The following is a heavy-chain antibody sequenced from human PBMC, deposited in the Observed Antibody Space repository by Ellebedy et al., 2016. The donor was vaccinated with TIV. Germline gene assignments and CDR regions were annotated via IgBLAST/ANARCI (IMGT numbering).Heavy chain of an antibody. D-gene: IGHD1-26*01. V-gene: IGHV3-74*01. CDR1: GFTFTSYW. J-gene: IGHJ4*02. Sequence: PGGSLRLSCAASGFTFTSYWMHWVRQAPGKGLVWVSCINSYGSSTSYADSVRGRFTISRDNAKNTVYLQMNSLRAEDSAVYHCTRDLVGATSDFWGQGALVTVST. CDR2: INSYGSST. CDR3: TRDLVGATSDF.